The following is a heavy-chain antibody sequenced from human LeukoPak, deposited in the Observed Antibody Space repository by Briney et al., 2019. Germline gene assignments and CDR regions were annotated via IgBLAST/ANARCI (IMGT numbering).Heavy chain of an antibody. CDR1: GFTFSSYW. Sequence: PGGSLRLSCAASGFTFSSYWMSWVRQAPGKGLEWVANIKRDGSEKYYVDSVKGRFTISRDNAENSLYLQMNSLGAEDTAVYYCAREGGPYRPLDYSGQGTLVTVAS. CDR2: IKRDGSEK. J-gene: IGHJ4*02. V-gene: IGHV3-7*05. CDR3: AREGGPYRPLDY.